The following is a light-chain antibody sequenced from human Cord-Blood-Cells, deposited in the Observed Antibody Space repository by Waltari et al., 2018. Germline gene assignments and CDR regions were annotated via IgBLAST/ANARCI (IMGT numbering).Light chain of an antibody. CDR1: QSVSSY. CDR3: QQRSNWPLT. J-gene: IGKJ4*01. CDR2: DAS. Sequence: EIVLTQSPATLSLSLGETATLSCRASQSVSSYLAWYHQKPGQAPMLLVDDASNRATGIPARFSGSGSGTDFTLTISSLEPEDFAVYYCQQRSNWPLTFGGGTKVEIK. V-gene: IGKV3-11*01.